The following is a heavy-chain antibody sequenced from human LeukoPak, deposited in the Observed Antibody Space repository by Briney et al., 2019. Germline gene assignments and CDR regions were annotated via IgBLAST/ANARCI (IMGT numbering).Heavy chain of an antibody. CDR1: GGSISSGGYY. Sequence: SETLSLTCTVSGGSISSGGYYWSWIRQPPGKGLEWIGYIYHSGSTYYNPSLKSRVTISVDRSKNQFSLKLSSVTAADTAVYYCASHVHRYGVDYWGQGTLVTVSS. CDR2: IYHSGST. V-gene: IGHV4-30-2*01. CDR3: ASHVHRYGVDY. D-gene: IGHD3-10*01. J-gene: IGHJ4*02.